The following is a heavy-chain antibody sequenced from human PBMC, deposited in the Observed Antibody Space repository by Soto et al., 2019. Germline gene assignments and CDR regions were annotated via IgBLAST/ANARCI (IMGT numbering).Heavy chain of an antibody. CDR2: IYYSGST. V-gene: IGHV4-59*08. J-gene: IGHJ4*02. Sequence: SETLSLTCTVSGGSISSYYWSWIRQPPGKGLEWIGYIYYSGSTNYNPSLKSRVTISVDTSKNQFSLKLSSVTAADTAVYYCAGGSGRYYYWDYWGQGTLVTVSS. CDR3: AGGSGRYYYWDY. D-gene: IGHD3-10*01. CDR1: GGSISSYY.